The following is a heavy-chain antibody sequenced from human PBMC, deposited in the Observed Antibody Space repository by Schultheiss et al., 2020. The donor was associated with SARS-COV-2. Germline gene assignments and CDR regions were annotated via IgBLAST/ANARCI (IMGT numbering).Heavy chain of an antibody. V-gene: IGHV3-30*02. J-gene: IGHJ6*03. CDR1: GFTFSSYG. D-gene: IGHD2-8*02. Sequence: GSLKISCAASGFTFSSYGMHWVRQAPGKGLEWVAVIWYDGSNKYYADSVKGRFTISRDNSKNTLYLQMNSLRAEDTAVYYCAIPILAYYYYYYMDVWGKGTTVTVSS. CDR2: IWYDGSNK. CDR3: AIPILAYYYYYYMDV.